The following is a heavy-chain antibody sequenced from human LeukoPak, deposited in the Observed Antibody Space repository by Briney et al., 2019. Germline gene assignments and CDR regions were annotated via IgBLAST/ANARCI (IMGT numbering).Heavy chain of an antibody. D-gene: IGHD6-13*01. CDR1: GGSFSGYY. Sequence: SETLSLTCAVYGGSFSGYYWSWIRQPPGKGLEWIGEINHSGSTNYNPSLKSRVTISVDTSKNQFSLKLSSVTAADTAVYYCARTESSSWYFYGMDVWGQGTTVTVS. CDR2: INHSGST. J-gene: IGHJ6*02. V-gene: IGHV4-34*01. CDR3: ARTESSSWYFYGMDV.